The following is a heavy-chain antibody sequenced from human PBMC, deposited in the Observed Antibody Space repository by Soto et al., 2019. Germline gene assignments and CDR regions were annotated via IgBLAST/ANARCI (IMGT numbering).Heavy chain of an antibody. V-gene: IGHV3-23*01. CDR2: ISGSGGST. D-gene: IGHD6-13*01. CDR3: AKDQGSSWYEIYY. J-gene: IGHJ4*02. Sequence: EVQLLESGGGLVQPGGSLRLSCAASGFTFSNYAVTWVRQAPGKGLEWVSTISGSGGSTYYADSVKGRFTISRDNSKNTLYLKMNSLRAEDTAVYYCAKDQGSSWYEIYYWGQGTLVTVSS. CDR1: GFTFSNYA.